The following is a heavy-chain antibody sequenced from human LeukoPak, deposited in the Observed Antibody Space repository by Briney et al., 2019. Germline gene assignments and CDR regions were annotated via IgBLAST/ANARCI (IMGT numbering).Heavy chain of an antibody. Sequence: ASVKVSCKASGYTFTSYGISWVRQAPGQGLEWMGWISAYNGNTNYAQKLQGRVTMTTDTSTSTAYMELRSLRSDDTAVYYCARLLTDQWELLYYYYYMDVWGKGTTVTVSS. D-gene: IGHD1-26*01. J-gene: IGHJ6*03. CDR3: ARLLTDQWELLYYYYYMDV. CDR2: ISAYNGNT. V-gene: IGHV1-18*01. CDR1: GYTFTSYG.